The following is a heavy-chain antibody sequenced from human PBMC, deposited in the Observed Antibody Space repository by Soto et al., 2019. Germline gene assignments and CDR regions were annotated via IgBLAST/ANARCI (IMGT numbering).Heavy chain of an antibody. CDR3: ARGIEAADYYGMDV. CDR1: GGTFSKYA. J-gene: IGHJ6*02. Sequence: SVKVSCKASGGTFSKYAISWVRQAPGQGLEWMGGIIPMFGTANYAQKLKGRVTITADDSTITAYMELSSLRSEDTAVYYCARGIEAADYYGMDVWGQGTTVTVSS. CDR2: IIPMFGTA. V-gene: IGHV1-69*13. D-gene: IGHD6-13*01.